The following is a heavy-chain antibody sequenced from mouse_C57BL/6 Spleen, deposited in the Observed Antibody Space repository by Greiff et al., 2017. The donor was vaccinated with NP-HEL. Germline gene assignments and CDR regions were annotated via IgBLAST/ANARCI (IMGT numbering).Heavy chain of an antibody. D-gene: IGHD2-5*01. J-gene: IGHJ4*01. CDR3: TRSNYVDAMDY. Sequence: EVQLQQSGAELVRPGASVKLSCTASGFNIKDYYMHWVKQRPEQGLEWIGRIDPEDGDTEYAPKFQGKATMTADTSSNTAYLQLSSLTSDDTAVYYCTRSNYVDAMDYWGQGTSVTVSS. V-gene: IGHV14-1*01. CDR2: IDPEDGDT. CDR1: GFNIKDYY.